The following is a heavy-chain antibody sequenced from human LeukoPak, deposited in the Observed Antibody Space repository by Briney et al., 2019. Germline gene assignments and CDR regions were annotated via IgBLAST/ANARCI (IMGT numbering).Heavy chain of an antibody. CDR1: GYSSTSYW. Sequence: GESLKISCKGSGYSSTSYWIGWVRQMPGKGLEWMGIIYPGDSDTRYSPSFQGQVTISADKSISTAYLQWSSLKASDTAMYYCARATVQYCSSTSCSTHRYFDYWGQGTLVTVSS. J-gene: IGHJ4*02. CDR3: ARATVQYCSSTSCSTHRYFDY. D-gene: IGHD2-2*02. CDR2: IYPGDSDT. V-gene: IGHV5-51*01.